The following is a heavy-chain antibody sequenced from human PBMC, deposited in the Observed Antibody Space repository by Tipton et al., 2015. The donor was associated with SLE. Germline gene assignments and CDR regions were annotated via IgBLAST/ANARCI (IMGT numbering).Heavy chain of an antibody. J-gene: IGHJ5*02. D-gene: IGHD3-3*01. Sequence: TLSLTCTVSGGSISSYYWSWIRQPPGKGLEWIGEINHSGSTNYNPSLKSRVTISVDTSKNQFSLKLSSVTAADTAVYYCARHAIFGVVNPLHWFDPWGQGTLVTVSS. CDR2: INHSGST. CDR1: GGSISSYY. V-gene: IGHV4-34*01. CDR3: ARHAIFGVVNPLHWFDP.